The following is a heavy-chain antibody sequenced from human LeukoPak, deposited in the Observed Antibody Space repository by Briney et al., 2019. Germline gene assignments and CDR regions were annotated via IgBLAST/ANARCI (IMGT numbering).Heavy chain of an antibody. D-gene: IGHD3-10*01. Sequence: GGSLRLSCAASGFTFSSFALSWVRQAPGKGLEWVSGVSYTRIATYYADSVKGRFTISRDNSKNTLYLQMNSLRAEDTAVYYCAKGVSYYGSGSYYSYNWFDPWGQGTLVTVSS. V-gene: IGHV3-23*05. CDR2: VSYTRIAT. CDR3: AKGVSYYGSGSYYSYNWFDP. CDR1: GFTFSSFA. J-gene: IGHJ5*02.